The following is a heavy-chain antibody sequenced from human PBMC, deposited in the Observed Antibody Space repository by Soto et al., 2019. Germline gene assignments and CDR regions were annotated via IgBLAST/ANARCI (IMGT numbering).Heavy chain of an antibody. Sequence: ASETLSLTCTVSGSSINSSGYYWGWIRQPPGKGLEWIGSMFYGVSTYYNPSLKSRVTVSVDTSKNQFSLNLRSVTAADTAVYYCARLPSRHLVDYWGQGTLVTVSS. CDR1: GSSINSSGYY. CDR3: ARLPSRHLVDY. CDR2: MFYGVST. J-gene: IGHJ4*02. V-gene: IGHV4-39*01. D-gene: IGHD3-3*02.